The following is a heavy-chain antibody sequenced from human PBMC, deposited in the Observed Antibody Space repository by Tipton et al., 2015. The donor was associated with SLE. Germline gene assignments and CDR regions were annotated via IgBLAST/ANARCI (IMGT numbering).Heavy chain of an antibody. CDR2: IYSSGTT. CDR1: GGSVSSTNYY. J-gene: IGHJ4*02. V-gene: IGHV4-61*10. Sequence: LRLSCTVSGGSVSSTNYYWSWIRQPAGRGLEWIGRIYSSGTTNYNPSLKSRLSISIDTSNNQFSLKLTSVTAADTAVYYCASFDPDYWGQGTLVTVSS. CDR3: ASFDPDY.